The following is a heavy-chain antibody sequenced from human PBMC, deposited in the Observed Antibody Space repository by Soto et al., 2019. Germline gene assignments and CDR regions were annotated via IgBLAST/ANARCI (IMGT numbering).Heavy chain of an antibody. V-gene: IGHV4-4*02. CDR3: AKKATYFDTTGNYQNCMEV. CDR1: VGSISSSNW. CDR2: IYHTGTT. Sequence: SETLSLTCGFSVGSISSSNWWSWVRQPPGKGLEWIGEIYHTGTTNYNPSLRSRVTISVDKSKNQFSLKLSSVTAADTAVYYCAKKATYFDTTGNYQNCMEVWGQGTTVSVSS. J-gene: IGHJ6*01. D-gene: IGHD3-22*01.